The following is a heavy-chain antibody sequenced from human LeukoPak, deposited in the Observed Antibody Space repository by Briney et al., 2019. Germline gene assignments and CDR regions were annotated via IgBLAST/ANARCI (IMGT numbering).Heavy chain of an antibody. Sequence: TLSXTCXVXGGSFSGYYWSWIRQPPGKGLEWIGEINHSGSTNYNPSLKSRVTISVDTSKNQFSLKLSSVTAADTAVYYCAREWNSGRTGRVFDYWGQGTLVTVSS. CDR2: INHSGST. V-gene: IGHV4-34*01. D-gene: IGHD1/OR15-1a*01. J-gene: IGHJ4*02. CDR1: GGSFSGYY. CDR3: AREWNSGRTGRVFDY.